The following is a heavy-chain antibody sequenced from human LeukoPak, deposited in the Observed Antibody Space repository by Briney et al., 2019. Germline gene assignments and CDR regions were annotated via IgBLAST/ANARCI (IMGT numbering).Heavy chain of an antibody. CDR3: AKGAIPIFDY. CDR1: GGSISGGGYY. Sequence: SETLSLTCTVSGGSISGGGYYWSWIRQPPGKGLEWIGYIYHSGSTYYNPSLKSRVTISVDRSKNQFSLKLSSVTAADTAVYYCAKGAIPIFDYWGQGTLVTVSS. CDR2: IYHSGST. V-gene: IGHV4-30-2*01. J-gene: IGHJ4*02. D-gene: IGHD4/OR15-4a*01.